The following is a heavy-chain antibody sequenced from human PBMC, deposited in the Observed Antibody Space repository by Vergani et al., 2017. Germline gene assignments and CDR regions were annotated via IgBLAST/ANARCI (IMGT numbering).Heavy chain of an antibody. CDR1: GFTFSSYA. J-gene: IGHJ3*02. V-gene: IGHV3-48*01. CDR3: ARARGGYGTDI. Sequence: EVQLLESGGGLVQPGGSLRLSCAASGFTFSSYAMSWVRQAPGKGLEWVSYISSSSSTIYYADAVKGRFTISRYNAKNSLYLQINSLRAEDTAVYYSARARGGYGTDIWGQGTMVTVSS. D-gene: IGHD5-12*01. CDR2: ISSSSSTI.